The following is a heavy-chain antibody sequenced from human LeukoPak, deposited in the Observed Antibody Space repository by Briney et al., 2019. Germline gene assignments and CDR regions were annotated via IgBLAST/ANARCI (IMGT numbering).Heavy chain of an antibody. CDR2: IYTSGST. J-gene: IGHJ5*02. CDR3: ARGSARPHVDWFDP. D-gene: IGHD6-6*01. V-gene: IGHV4-4*07. CDR1: GGSISSYN. Sequence: SETLSLTCTVSGGSISSYNWSWIRQPAGKGLEWIGRIYTSGSTNYNPSLKSRVTMSVDTSKNQFSLKLSSVTAADTAVYYCARGSARPHVDWFDPWGQGTLVTVSS.